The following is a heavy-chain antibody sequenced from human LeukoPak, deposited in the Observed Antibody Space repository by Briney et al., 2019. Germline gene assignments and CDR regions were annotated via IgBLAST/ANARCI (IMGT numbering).Heavy chain of an antibody. CDR2: ISSSSSYI. CDR1: GFTFSSYS. CDR3: ARDTAPLEYSSSSFIY. Sequence: PGGSLRLSCAASGFTFSSYSMNWVRQAPGKGLEWVSSISSSSSYIYYADSVKGRFTISRDNAKNSLYLQMNSLRAEDTAVYYCARDTAPLEYSSSSFIYWGQGTLVTVSS. D-gene: IGHD6-6*01. V-gene: IGHV3-21*01. J-gene: IGHJ4*02.